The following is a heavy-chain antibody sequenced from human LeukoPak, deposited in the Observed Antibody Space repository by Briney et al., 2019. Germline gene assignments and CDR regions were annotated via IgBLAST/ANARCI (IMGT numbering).Heavy chain of an antibody. CDR2: ISGSGGST. CDR1: GFTFSSYA. J-gene: IGHJ4*02. Sequence: GGSLRLSCAASGFTFSSYAMSWVRQAPGKGLEWVSAISGSGGSTYYADSVKGRFTISRDNSKNTLYLQMNSLRAEDTAVYYCASSSSWYEYYFDYWGQGTLVTVSS. D-gene: IGHD6-13*01. CDR3: ASSSSWYEYYFDY. V-gene: IGHV3-23*01.